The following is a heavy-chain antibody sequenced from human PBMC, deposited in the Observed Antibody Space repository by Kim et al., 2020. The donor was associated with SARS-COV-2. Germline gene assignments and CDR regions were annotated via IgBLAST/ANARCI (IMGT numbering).Heavy chain of an antibody. CDR2: INSDGSST. D-gene: IGHD3-10*01. CDR1: GFTFSSYW. J-gene: IGHJ6*02. Sequence: GGSLRLSCAASGFTFSSYWMHWVRQAPGKGLVWVSRINSDGSSTSYADSVKGRFTISRDNAKNTLYLQMNSLRAEDTAVYYCASTTRAPTSKPGLWFGESYGMDVWGQGTTVTVSS. V-gene: IGHV3-74*01. CDR3: ASTTRAPTSKPGLWFGESYGMDV.